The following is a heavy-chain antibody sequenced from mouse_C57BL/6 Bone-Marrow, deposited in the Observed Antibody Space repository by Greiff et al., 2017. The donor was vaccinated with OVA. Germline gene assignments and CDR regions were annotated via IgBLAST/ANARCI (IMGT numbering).Heavy chain of an antibody. D-gene: IGHD1-1*01. CDR2: IYPGDGDT. CDR3: ARDYYGSSYVDY. J-gene: IGHJ2*01. V-gene: IGHV1-82*01. CDR1: GYAFSSSW. Sequence: VNVVESGPELVKPGASVKISCKASGYAFSSSWMNWVKQRPGKGLEWIGRIYPGDGDTNYNGKFKGKATLTADKSSSTAYMQLSSLTSEDSAVYFCARDYYGSSYVDYWGQGTTLTVSS.